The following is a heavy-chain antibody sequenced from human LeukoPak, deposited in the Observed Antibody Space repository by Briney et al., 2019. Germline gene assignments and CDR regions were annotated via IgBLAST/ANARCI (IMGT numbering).Heavy chain of an antibody. D-gene: IGHD6-19*01. CDR1: GFTFSSYG. J-gene: IGHJ4*02. CDR2: IRYDGSNK. CDR3: AKDGRWLQPSAFDY. Sequence: GGSLRLSCAASGFTFSSYGMHWVRQAPGKGLEWVAFIRYDGSNKYYADSVKGRFTISRDNSKNTLYLQMNSLRAEDTAVYYCAKDGRWLQPSAFDYWGQGTLVTVSS. V-gene: IGHV3-30*02.